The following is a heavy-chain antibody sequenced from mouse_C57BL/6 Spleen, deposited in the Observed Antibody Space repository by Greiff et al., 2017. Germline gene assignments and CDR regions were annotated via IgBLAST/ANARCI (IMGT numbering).Heavy chain of an antibody. CDR3: ARPPYYGSGAWFAY. V-gene: IGHV5-17*01. J-gene: IGHJ3*01. CDR1: GFTFSDYG. CDR2: ISSGSSTI. D-gene: IGHD1-1*01. Sequence: EVMLVESGGGLVKPGGSLKLSCAASGFTFSDYGMHWVRQAPEKGLEWVAYISSGSSTIYYADTVKGRFTISRDNAKNTLFLQLTSLRSEDTAMYYCARPPYYGSGAWFAYWGQGTLVTVSA.